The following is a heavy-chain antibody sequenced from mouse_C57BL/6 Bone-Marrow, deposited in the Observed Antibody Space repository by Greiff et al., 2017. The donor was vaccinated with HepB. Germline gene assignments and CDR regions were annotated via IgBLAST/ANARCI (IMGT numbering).Heavy chain of an antibody. D-gene: IGHD1-1*01. CDR1: GFTFSSYA. J-gene: IGHJ3*01. CDR2: ISDGGSYT. Sequence: DVHLVESGGGLVKPGGSLKLSCAASGFTFSSYAMSWVRQTPEKRLEWVATISDGGSYTYYPDNVKGRFTISRDNAKNNLYLQMSHLKSEDTAMYYCARPSYYGSSDWFAYWGQGTLVTVSA. V-gene: IGHV5-4*01. CDR3: ARPSYYGSSDWFAY.